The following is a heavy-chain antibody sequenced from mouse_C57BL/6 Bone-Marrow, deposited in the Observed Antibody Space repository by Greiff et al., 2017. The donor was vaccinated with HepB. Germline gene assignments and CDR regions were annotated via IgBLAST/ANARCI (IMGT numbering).Heavy chain of an antibody. CDR3: ARWYYDYWYFDV. J-gene: IGHJ1*03. V-gene: IGHV1-72*01. CDR2: IDPNSGGT. D-gene: IGHD2-4*01. CDR1: GYTFTSYW. Sequence: QVQLKQPGAELVKPGASVKLSCKASGYTFTSYWMHWVKQRPGRGLEWIGRIDPNSGGTKYNEKFKSKATLTVDKPSSTAYMQLSSLTSEDSAVYYCARWYYDYWYFDVWGTGTTVTVSS.